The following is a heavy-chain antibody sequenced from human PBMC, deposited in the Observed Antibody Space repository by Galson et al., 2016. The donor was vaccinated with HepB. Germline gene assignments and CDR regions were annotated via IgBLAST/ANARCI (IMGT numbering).Heavy chain of an antibody. D-gene: IGHD6-19*01. CDR3: ATDLATTGWYRGDFQS. Sequence: SLRLSCAASGFTFSDYGMHWVRQAPGKGLEWVAVIWADGNNKYYADFVEGRFTISRDNSKNTHHLQMNSLTAEGTAMYYCATDLATTGWYRGDFQSWGRGTLVAVSA. V-gene: IGHV3-33*01. J-gene: IGHJ1*01. CDR1: GFTFSDYG. CDR2: IWADGNNK.